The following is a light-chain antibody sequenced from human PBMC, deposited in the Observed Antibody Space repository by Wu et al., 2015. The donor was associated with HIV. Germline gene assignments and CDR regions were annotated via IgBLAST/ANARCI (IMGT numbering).Light chain of an antibody. CDR2: EAS. J-gene: IGKJ2*01. CDR1: QSLARAA. CDR3: QQRFNWPPA. Sequence: EIVLTQSPGTLSLSPGERASLSCRASQSLARAAIAWYYQRPGQTPRLLIHEASRRATGVADRFSGSGSGTDFTLTINSLEPEDFAVYYCQQRFNWPPAFGQGTKLEIK. V-gene: IGKV3-11*01.